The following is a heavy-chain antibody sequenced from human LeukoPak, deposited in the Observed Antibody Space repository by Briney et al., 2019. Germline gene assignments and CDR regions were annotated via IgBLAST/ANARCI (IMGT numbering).Heavy chain of an antibody. D-gene: IGHD6-13*01. CDR2: IYPGYSDT. Sequence: GESLKISCKGSGYSFTSYWIGWVRQMPGKGLGWMVIIYPGYSDTRYSPSFQGQVTISADKDISTAYLQLSSLKASDTDMDDCARQGGRAAAHNWFDPWGQGTLVTVSS. CDR3: ARQGGRAAAHNWFDP. V-gene: IGHV5-51*01. J-gene: IGHJ5*02. CDR1: GYSFTSYW.